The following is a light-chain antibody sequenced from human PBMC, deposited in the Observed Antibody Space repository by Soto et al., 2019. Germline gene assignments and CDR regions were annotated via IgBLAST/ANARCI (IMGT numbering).Light chain of an antibody. CDR2: EVN. CDR1: SSDVGGYNY. V-gene: IGLV2-8*01. J-gene: IGLJ1*01. Sequence: QSVLTQPPSASGSPGQSVASSCTGTSSDVGGYNYVSWYQQHPGKAPKLMIYEVNKRHSGVPDRFSGSKSVNTASLNVSGLQAEDEADYSCSSYAGSSNVFGTGTKLTVL. CDR3: SSYAGSSNV.